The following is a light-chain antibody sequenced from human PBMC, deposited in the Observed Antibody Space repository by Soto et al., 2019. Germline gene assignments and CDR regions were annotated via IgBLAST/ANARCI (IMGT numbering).Light chain of an antibody. Sequence: EVVLTQSPVTLSLSPGERATLSCRASQSVSSNLAWYQQKPGQAPRLLIYGASSRATGIPDRFSGSGSGTDFTLTISRLEPEDFAVYYCQQYGSSITFGQGTRLEI. V-gene: IGKV3-20*01. CDR2: GAS. J-gene: IGKJ5*01. CDR3: QQYGSSIT. CDR1: QSVSSN.